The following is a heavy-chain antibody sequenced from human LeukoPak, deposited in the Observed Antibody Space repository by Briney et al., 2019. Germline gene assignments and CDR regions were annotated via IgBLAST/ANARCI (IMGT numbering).Heavy chain of an antibody. Sequence: ASVKVSCKASGYTFTSYYMHWVRQAPGQGLEWMGLINPTGGSTGYAQKFQGRVTMTRDMSTSTDYMELSSLRSEDTAIYYCARDNSVGDNAWWFDPWGQGTLATVSS. CDR2: INPTGGST. J-gene: IGHJ5*02. CDR3: ARDNSVGDNAWWFDP. CDR1: GYTFTSYY. D-gene: IGHD1-26*01. V-gene: IGHV1-46*01.